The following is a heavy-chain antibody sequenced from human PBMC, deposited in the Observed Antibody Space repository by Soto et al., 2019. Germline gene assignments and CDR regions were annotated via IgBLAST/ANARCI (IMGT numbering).Heavy chain of an antibody. D-gene: IGHD3-16*01. CDR1: GFTFNGAW. CDR2: VKSEINGGTI. CDR3: SADLPVWGAYAFDY. V-gene: IGHV3-15*07. J-gene: IGHJ4*02. Sequence: EVQLVESGGGLVKPGESLTLSCAASGFTFNGAWMNWVRQAPGKGLEWVGRVKSEINGGTIDYAAPVKGSFTISRDDSRITLYLQMTSLNTEDTAFYYGSADLPVWGAYAFDYWGQGTLVTVSS.